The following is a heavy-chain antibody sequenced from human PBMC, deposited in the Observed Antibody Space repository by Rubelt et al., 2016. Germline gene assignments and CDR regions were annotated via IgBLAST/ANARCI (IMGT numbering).Heavy chain of an antibody. Sequence: QVQLQQWGAGLLKPSETLSLTCAVYGGSFSGYSWTWFRQPPGKGLEWIGESNHSGSTNYQPSLKSRVTISIDTSKNQFSLKLRSGTAADTALYYCARRKREQLGENYYYGMDVWGQGTTVTVSS. D-gene: IGHD1/OR15-1a*01. V-gene: IGHV4-34*01. CDR1: GGSFSGYS. CDR2: SNHSGST. J-gene: IGHJ6*02. CDR3: ARRKREQLGENYYYGMDV.